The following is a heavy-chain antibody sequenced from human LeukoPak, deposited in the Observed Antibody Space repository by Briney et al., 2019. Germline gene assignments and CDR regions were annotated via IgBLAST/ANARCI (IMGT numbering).Heavy chain of an antibody. CDR3: ARDSRDVVVPAATRWFDP. CDR1: GYSFTNYK. J-gene: IGHJ5*02. D-gene: IGHD2-2*01. Sequence: ASVKVSCKASGYSFTNYKIHWLRQAPGQGLQWMGIIDPSGPSVTYAQIFKGRLIVTRDTSTSTVYMQLSSLRSEDTAVYYCARDSRDVVVPAATRWFDPWGQGTLVTVSS. V-gene: IGHV1-46*01. CDR2: IDPSGPSV.